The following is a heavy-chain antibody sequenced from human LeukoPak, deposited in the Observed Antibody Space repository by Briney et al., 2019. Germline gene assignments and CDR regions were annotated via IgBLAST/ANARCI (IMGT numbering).Heavy chain of an antibody. D-gene: IGHD2-15*01. Sequence: PGRSLRLSCTASGFTFGDYAMSWVRQAPGKGLEWVGFIRSKAYGGTTEYAASVKGRFTISRDDPKSIAYLQMNSLKTEDTAVYYCTRDPRGDPLYYFDYWGQGTLVTVSS. V-gene: IGHV3-49*04. CDR3: TRDPRGDPLYYFDY. J-gene: IGHJ4*02. CDR1: GFTFGDYA. CDR2: IRSKAYGGTT.